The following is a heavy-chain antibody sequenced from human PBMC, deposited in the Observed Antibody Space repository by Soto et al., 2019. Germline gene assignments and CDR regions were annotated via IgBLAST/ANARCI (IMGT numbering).Heavy chain of an antibody. V-gene: IGHV4-61*01. CDR1: GGSISGSSYY. CDR3: ARDRRSITIFGVVGLPDV. D-gene: IGHD3-3*01. J-gene: IGHJ6*02. Sequence: SETLSLTCTVSGGSISGSSYYWGWIRQPPGKGLEWIGYIYYSGSTNYNPSLKSRVTISVDTSKNQFSLKLSSVTAADTAVYYCARDRRSITIFGVVGLPDVWGQGTTVTVSS. CDR2: IYYSGST.